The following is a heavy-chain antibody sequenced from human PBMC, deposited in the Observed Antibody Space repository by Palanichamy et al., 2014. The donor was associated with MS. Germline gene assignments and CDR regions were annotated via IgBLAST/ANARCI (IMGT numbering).Heavy chain of an antibody. V-gene: IGHV4-34*01. CDR2: INHSGST. CDR1: GGSFSGYY. Sequence: QVQLQQWGAGLLKPSETPSLTCAVYGGSFSGYYWSWIRQPPGKGLEWIGEINHSGSTNYNPSLKSRVTISVDTSKNQFSLKLSSVTAADTAVYYCARGRSVTIFGVVIRRDYGMDVWGQGTTVTVSS. D-gene: IGHD3-3*01. CDR3: ARGRSVTIFGVVIRRDYGMDV. J-gene: IGHJ6*02.